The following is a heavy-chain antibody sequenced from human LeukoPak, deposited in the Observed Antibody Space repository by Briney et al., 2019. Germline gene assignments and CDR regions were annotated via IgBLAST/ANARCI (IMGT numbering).Heavy chain of an antibody. CDR1: GFTFSNYA. J-gene: IGHJ4*02. CDR3: ARRAGAYSHPYDY. D-gene: IGHD4/OR15-4a*01. CDR2: IYSDNT. Sequence: GGSLRLSCAASGFTFSNYAMSWVRQAPGKGLEWVSFIYSDNTHYSDSVKGRFTISRDNSKNTLYLQMNSLRAEDTAVYYCARRAGAYSHPYDYWGQGTLVTVSS. V-gene: IGHV3-53*01.